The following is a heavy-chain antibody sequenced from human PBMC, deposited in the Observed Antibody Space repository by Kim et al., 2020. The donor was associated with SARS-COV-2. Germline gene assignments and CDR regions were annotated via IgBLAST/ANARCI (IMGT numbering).Heavy chain of an antibody. V-gene: IGHV6-1*01. CDR1: GDSVSSNSAG. J-gene: IGHJ4*02. D-gene: IGHD1-26*01. CDR3: ARDLATSGSHFDY. Sequence: SQTLSLTCAISGDSVSSNSAGWNWIRQSPSRGLEWLGRTYYRSKWYNDYAVSVKGQITINPDTSKNQFSLQLNSVTPEDTAVYYCARDLATSGSHFDYWGQGTLVTVSS. CDR2: TYYRSKWYN.